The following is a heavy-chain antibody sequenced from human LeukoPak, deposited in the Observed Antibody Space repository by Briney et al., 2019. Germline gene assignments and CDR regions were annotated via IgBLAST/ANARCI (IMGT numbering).Heavy chain of an antibody. V-gene: IGHV4-61*01. J-gene: IGHJ2*01. CDR1: GVSVGSNNYY. CDR2: LSHSGST. CDR3: ARAVGAVYWYFDP. D-gene: IGHD1-26*01. Sequence: PSETLPLTCAISGVSVGSNNYYWTWIRQSPGRGLEWIGYLSHSGSTNYNPSLKSRVAISVDTSKNQLSLKLSSVTAADTARYYCARAVGAVYWYFDPWGRGTLVTVSS.